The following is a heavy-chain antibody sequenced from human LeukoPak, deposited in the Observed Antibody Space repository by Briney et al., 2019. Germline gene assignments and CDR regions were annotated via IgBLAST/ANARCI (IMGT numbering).Heavy chain of an antibody. CDR2: VKTKTDGGTT. V-gene: IGHV3-15*01. CDR3: TSYYDYVWGSYRGDY. Sequence: GGSLRLSCAASGFTFSNACMSWVRQAPGKRLEWVGHVKTKTDGGTTDYAAPVKGRFTISRDDSKNTLYLQMNSLKTEDTAVYYCTSYYDYVWGSYRGDYWGQGTLVTVSS. CDR1: GFTFSNAC. J-gene: IGHJ4*02. D-gene: IGHD3-16*02.